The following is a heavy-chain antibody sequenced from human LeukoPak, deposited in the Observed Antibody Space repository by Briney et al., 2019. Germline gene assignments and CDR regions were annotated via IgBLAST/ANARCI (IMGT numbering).Heavy chain of an antibody. Sequence: SETLSLTCAVYGGSFSGYYWSWIRQPPGKGLEWIGEINHSGSTNYNPSLKSRVTISVDTSKNQFSLKLSSVTAADTAVYYCARGGIAVAGKSGYFDYWGQGTLVTVSS. D-gene: IGHD6-19*01. CDR1: GGSFSGYY. J-gene: IGHJ4*02. V-gene: IGHV4-34*01. CDR2: INHSGST. CDR3: ARGGIAVAGKSGYFDY.